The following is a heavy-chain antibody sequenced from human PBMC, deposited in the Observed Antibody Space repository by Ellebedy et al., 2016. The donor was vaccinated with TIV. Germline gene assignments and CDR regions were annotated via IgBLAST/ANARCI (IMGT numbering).Heavy chain of an antibody. Sequence: AASVKVSCKASGYTFTQYAIHWLRQARGQGLEWLGWIHVADGKTKYLQKVQDRVTLTRDTSANTAYMHLSGLTSEDSGIYYCARDALGYCSGGSCTNSWFDPWGQGTLVTVSS. J-gene: IGHJ5*02. CDR1: GYTFTQYA. CDR2: IHVADGKT. CDR3: ARDALGYCSGGSCTNSWFDP. D-gene: IGHD2-15*01. V-gene: IGHV1-3*01.